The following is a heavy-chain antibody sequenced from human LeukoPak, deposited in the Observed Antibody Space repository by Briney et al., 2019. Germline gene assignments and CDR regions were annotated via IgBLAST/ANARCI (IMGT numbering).Heavy chain of an antibody. J-gene: IGHJ4*02. D-gene: IGHD3-22*01. Sequence: GGSLRLSCAASGFTFSNYAMSWVRQAPGKGLEWVSAISGSGGSTYYADSVKGRFTISRDNSKNTLYLQMNSLRAEDTAVYYCAKTDHRRYDSSGYVKLDYWGQGTLVTVSS. CDR3: AKTDHRRYDSSGYVKLDY. CDR1: GFTFSNYA. V-gene: IGHV3-23*01. CDR2: ISGSGGST.